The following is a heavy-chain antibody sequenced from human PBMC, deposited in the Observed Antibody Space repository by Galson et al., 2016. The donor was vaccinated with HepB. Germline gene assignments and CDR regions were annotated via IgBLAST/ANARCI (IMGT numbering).Heavy chain of an antibody. D-gene: IGHD6-19*01. J-gene: IGHJ4*02. V-gene: IGHV3-74*01. CDR2: IHSNGSTT. Sequence: SLRLSCAASGFIFSNYWMHWVRQAPGKGLVWVSRIHSNGSTTSHADSVKGRFTTSRDSSQNTLYLQMNSLRTEDTAVYFCARKSMAGPRSYFDYWGQGTLVTVSS. CDR1: GFIFSNYW. CDR3: ARKSMAGPRSYFDY.